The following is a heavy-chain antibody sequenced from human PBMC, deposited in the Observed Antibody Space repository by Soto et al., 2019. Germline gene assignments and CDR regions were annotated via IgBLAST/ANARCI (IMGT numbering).Heavy chain of an antibody. CDR2: ISYGGSTK. Sequence: QVQLVESGGGVVQPGRSLRLSCAASGFAFSSFGMHWVRQAPGTGLEWVYDISYGGSTKYSADSVKGRYTISRDNSKNTNQLQMNSLRFAGSTVYYSANLPIAYIKSWGHYYYCRDVWGHGTTVTVSS. D-gene: IGHD7-27*01. CDR1: GFAFSSFG. CDR3: ANLPIAYIKSWGHYYYCRDV. J-gene: IGHJ6*02. V-gene: IGHV3-30*18.